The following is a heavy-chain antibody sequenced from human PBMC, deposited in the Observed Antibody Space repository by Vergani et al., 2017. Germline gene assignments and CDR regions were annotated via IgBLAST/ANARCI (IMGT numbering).Heavy chain of an antibody. D-gene: IGHD5-24*01. CDR2: ISNSGNTI. J-gene: IGHJ3*02. V-gene: IGHV3-11*01. CDR1: GFSFSDHY. Sequence: QVQLVESGGGLVKPGGSLRLSCAASGFSFSDHYMTWIRQAPGKGLEWVSYISNSGNTIEYADSVKGRFSISRDNAKSSLFLQMDSLRAEDKAVYYCARDHRDYNNYPVTFDIWGQGSMVTVSS. CDR3: ARDHRDYNNYPVTFDI.